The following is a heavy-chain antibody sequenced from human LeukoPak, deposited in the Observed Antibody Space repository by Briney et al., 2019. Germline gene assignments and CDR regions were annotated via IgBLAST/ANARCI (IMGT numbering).Heavy chain of an antibody. CDR3: AYNWNDDYFDY. D-gene: IGHD1-20*01. Sequence: SVKVSCKASGGTFSSYTISWVRRAPGQGLEWMGRIIPILGIANYAQKFQGRVTITADKSTSTAYMELSSLRSEDTAVYYCAYNWNDDYFDYWGQGTLVTVSS. J-gene: IGHJ4*02. V-gene: IGHV1-69*02. CDR2: IIPILGIA. CDR1: GGTFSSYT.